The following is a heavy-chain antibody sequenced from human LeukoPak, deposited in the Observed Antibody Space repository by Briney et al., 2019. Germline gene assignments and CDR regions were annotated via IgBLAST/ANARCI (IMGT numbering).Heavy chain of an antibody. Sequence: QAGRSLSLSCAASGFTFSSDGMSWVRQAPGKGLEWVSAISGSGGSTYYADSVKGRFTISRDNSKNTLYLQMNSLRAEDTAVYYCAKELRYFDYMDVWGKGTTVTISS. V-gene: IGHV3-23*01. J-gene: IGHJ6*03. CDR1: GFTFSSDG. D-gene: IGHD3-9*01. CDR2: ISGSGGST. CDR3: AKELRYFDYMDV.